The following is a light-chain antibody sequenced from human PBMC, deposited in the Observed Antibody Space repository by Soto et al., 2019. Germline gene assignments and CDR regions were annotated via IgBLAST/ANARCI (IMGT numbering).Light chain of an antibody. V-gene: IGKV3-15*01. Sequence: EIVMTQSPATLSVSPGERATLSCRASQSVSSNLAWYQQKPGQTPKLLIYVASTRATGIPARFNRSGSVTEFTLTISSLQSEYFAVYYCQQYNVWPLTFGGGTKVEFK. CDR1: QSVSSN. J-gene: IGKJ4*01. CDR2: VAS. CDR3: QQYNVWPLT.